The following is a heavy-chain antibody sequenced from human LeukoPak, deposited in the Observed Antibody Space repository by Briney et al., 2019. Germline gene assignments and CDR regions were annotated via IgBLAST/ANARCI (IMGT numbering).Heavy chain of an antibody. CDR1: GFTFSSYS. V-gene: IGHV3-21*01. J-gene: IGHJ4*02. CDR3: ARDRYYDILTGDFDY. Sequence: GGSLRLSCAASGFTFSSYSMNWVRQAPGKGLEWVSSISSSSSYIYYADSVKGRFTTSRDNAKNSLYLQMNSLRAEDTAVYYCARDRYYDILTGDFDYWGQGTLVTVSS. CDR2: ISSSSSYI. D-gene: IGHD3-9*01.